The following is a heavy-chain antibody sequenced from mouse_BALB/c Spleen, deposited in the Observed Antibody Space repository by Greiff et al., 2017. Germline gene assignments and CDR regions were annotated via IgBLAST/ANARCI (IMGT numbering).Heavy chain of an antibody. Sequence: VHVKQSGTVLARPGASVKMSCKASGYTFTSYWMHWVKQRPGQGLEWIGAIYPGNSDTSYNQKFKGKAKLTAVTSTSTAYMELSSLTNEDSAVYYCKITTGFSFAYWGQGTLVTVSA. CDR1: GYTFTSYW. D-gene: IGHD1-1*01. CDR2: IYPGNSDT. V-gene: IGHV1-5*01. J-gene: IGHJ3*01. CDR3: KITTGFSFAY.